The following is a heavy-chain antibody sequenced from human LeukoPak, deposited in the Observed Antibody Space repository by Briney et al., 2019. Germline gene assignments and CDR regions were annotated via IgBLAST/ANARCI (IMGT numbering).Heavy chain of an antibody. CDR3: ARGYYNASGKTFDP. V-gene: IGHV3-11*04. D-gene: IGHD3-10*01. J-gene: IGHJ5*02. Sequence: GGSLRLSCAASGFTFSDYYMSWIRQAPGKGLEWLSYISSGGITIYYAASVKGRFTISRDNAKNSLFLQMNSLRPEDTAVYYCARGYYNASGKTFDPWGQGTLVTVSS. CDR2: ISSGGITI. CDR1: GFTFSDYY.